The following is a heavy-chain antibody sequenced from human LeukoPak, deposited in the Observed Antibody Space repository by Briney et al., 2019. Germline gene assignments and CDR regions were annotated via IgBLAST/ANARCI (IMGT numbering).Heavy chain of an antibody. V-gene: IGHV4-4*07. Sequence: IYTSGSTNYNPSLKSRVTMSVDTSKNQFSLKLSSVTAADTAVYYCARDQSITMVRGVFDYWGQGTLVTVSS. J-gene: IGHJ4*02. CDR2: IYTSGST. D-gene: IGHD3-10*01. CDR3: ARDQSITMVRGVFDY.